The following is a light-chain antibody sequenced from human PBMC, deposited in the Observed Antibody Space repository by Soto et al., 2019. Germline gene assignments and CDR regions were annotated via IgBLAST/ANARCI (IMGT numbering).Light chain of an antibody. V-gene: IGKV3-20*01. CDR1: QSVGGNY. Sequence: EIVLTQSPGTLSLSPGERATLSCRASQSVGGNYLAWYQQKPGQTPKLLIYGASTRATDIPIPDRFSGSGSGTDFTLTISRLEPEDFALYYCQQYGTSPPTFGQGTKVEV. CDR2: GAS. CDR3: QQYGTSPPT. J-gene: IGKJ1*01.